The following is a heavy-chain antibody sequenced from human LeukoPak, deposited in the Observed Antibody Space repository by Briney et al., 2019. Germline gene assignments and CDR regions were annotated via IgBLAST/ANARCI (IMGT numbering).Heavy chain of an antibody. CDR3: ARDSAPITMVVEVPAGFDY. J-gene: IGHJ4*02. V-gene: IGHV3-48*02. Sequence: GGSLRLSCEASGFTFRTSSMIWVRQAPGRGLEWVSYINSGSDTIYYADSVKGRFTISRDNAKNSLYLQMNSLRDDDTAMYYCARDSAPITMVVEVPAGFDYWGPGTQVTVSS. D-gene: IGHD3-22*01. CDR2: INSGSDTI. CDR1: GFTFRTSS.